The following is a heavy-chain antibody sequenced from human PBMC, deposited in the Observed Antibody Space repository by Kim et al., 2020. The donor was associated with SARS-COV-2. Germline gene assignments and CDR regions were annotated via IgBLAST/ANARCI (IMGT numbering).Heavy chain of an antibody. CDR1: GFTFDDYA. CDR2: ISWNSGSI. V-gene: IGHV3-9*01. CDR3: AKEGGILTGYYYFDY. Sequence: GGSLRLSCAASGFTFDDYAMHWVRQAPGKGLEWVSGISWNSGSIGYADSVKGRFTISRDNAKNSLYLQMNSLRAEDTALYYCAKEGGILTGYYYFDYWGQGTLVTVSS. D-gene: IGHD3-9*01. J-gene: IGHJ4*02.